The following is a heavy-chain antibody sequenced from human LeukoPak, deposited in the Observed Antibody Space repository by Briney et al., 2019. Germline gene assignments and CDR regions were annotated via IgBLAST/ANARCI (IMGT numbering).Heavy chain of an antibody. CDR1: GGSISSSSYS. Sequence: PSETLSLTCTVSGGSISSSSYSWGWIRQPPGKGLEWIGYIYYSGSTNYNPSLKSRVTISVDTSKNQFSLKLSSVTAADTAVYYCARSYCSSTSCYKLGDWFDPWGQGTLVTVSS. CDR3: ARSYCSSTSCYKLGDWFDP. D-gene: IGHD2-2*02. CDR2: IYYSGST. J-gene: IGHJ5*02. V-gene: IGHV4-61*05.